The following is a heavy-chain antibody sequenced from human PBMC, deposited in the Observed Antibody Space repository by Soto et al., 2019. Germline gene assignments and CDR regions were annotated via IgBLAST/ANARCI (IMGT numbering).Heavy chain of an antibody. J-gene: IGHJ4*02. V-gene: IGHV4-59*01. Sequence: SETLSLTCTVSGGSISSYYWSWIRQPPGKGLEWIGYIYYSGSTNYNPSLKSRVTISVDTSKNQFSLKLSSVTAADTAVYYCARAGAYCGGDCYDYWGQGSLVTVSS. CDR2: IYYSGST. CDR3: ARAGAYCGGDCYDY. D-gene: IGHD2-21*01. CDR1: GGSISSYY.